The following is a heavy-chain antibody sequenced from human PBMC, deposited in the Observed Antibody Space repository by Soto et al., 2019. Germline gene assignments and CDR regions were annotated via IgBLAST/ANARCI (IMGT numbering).Heavy chain of an antibody. J-gene: IGHJ6*02. CDR1: GGTFSSYA. CDR3: ARRTTRNSGYDTSYYYGMDV. D-gene: IGHD5-12*01. CDR2: IIPIFGTA. Sequence: ASVKVSCKASGGTFSSYAISWVRQAPGQGLEWMGGIIPIFGTANYAQKFQGRVTITADESTSTAYMELSSLRSEDTAVYYCARRTTRNSGYDTSYYYGMDVWGQGTTVTVFS. V-gene: IGHV1-69*13.